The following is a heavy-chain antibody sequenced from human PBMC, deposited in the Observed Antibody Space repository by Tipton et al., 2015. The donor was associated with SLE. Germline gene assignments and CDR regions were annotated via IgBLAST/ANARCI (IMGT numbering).Heavy chain of an antibody. J-gene: IGHJ4*02. Sequence: QLVQSGAEVKKPGSSVKVSCKASGYTFTSHNINWLRQPTGQGLEWMGWMNPNSGNTGYAQKFQGRVTITRNTSISTAYMELGSLRSEDTAVYYCAREGGPTSAFDYWGQGTMVTVSS. CDR1: GYTFTSHN. CDR2: MNPNSGNT. CDR3: AREGGPTSAFDY. V-gene: IGHV1-8*03. D-gene: IGHD1-26*01.